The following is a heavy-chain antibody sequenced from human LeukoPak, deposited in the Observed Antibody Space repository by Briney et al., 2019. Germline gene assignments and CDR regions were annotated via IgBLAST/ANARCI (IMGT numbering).Heavy chain of an antibody. Sequence: PGGSLRLSCADSGFRFSSYVMSWVRQAPGKGLEYVSSIDGSDGASYYADSVKGRFTISRDNSKNTLFLQMNSLRVEDTAVYYCARADSGNYDYWGQGTLLTVSS. CDR1: GFRFSSYV. D-gene: IGHD1-26*01. CDR2: IDGSDGAS. CDR3: ARADSGNYDY. V-gene: IGHV3-23*01. J-gene: IGHJ4*02.